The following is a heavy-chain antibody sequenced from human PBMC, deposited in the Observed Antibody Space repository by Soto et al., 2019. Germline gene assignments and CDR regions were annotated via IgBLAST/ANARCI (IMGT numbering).Heavy chain of an antibody. V-gene: IGHV1-69*02. Sequence: GASVEVSCKASGGTFSSYTISWVRQSPGQGLEWMGRIIPILGIVNYAQKFQGRVTITADKSTSTAYMELSSLRSEDTAVHYCATVVPVAMHFDYWGQGTLVTVSS. CDR1: GGTFSSYT. D-gene: IGHD2-2*01. CDR2: IIPILGIV. J-gene: IGHJ4*02. CDR3: ATVVPVAMHFDY.